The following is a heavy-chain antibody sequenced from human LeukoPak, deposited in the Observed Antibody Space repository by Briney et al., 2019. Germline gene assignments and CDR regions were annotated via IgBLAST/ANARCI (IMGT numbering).Heavy chain of an antibody. D-gene: IGHD2-15*01. CDR2: INPNSVGT. CDR1: GYTFTGYY. J-gene: IGHJ4*02. Sequence: ASVKVSCKASGYTFTGYYMHWVRQAPGQGLEWMGWINPNSVGTNYAQKFQGRVTMTRDTSISTAYMELSRLRSDDTAVYYCARDNGYCSGGSCYIISGYSYGIDYWGQGTLVTVSS. V-gene: IGHV1-2*02. CDR3: ARDNGYCSGGSCYIISGYSYGIDY.